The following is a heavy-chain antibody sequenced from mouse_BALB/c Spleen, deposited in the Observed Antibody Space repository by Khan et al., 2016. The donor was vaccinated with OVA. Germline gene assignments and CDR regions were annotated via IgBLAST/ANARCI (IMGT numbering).Heavy chain of an antibody. V-gene: IGHV5-9*03. CDR3: ARSLSYYDYDGNAMDY. D-gene: IGHD2-4*01. J-gene: IGHJ4*01. Sequence: EVELVESGGGLVKPGGSLKLSCAASGFTFSIYTMSWVRQTPEKRLEWVATISSGGGDTYYPDSVKGRFTISRDNAKNNLYLQMSSLRSEDTALYYYARSLSYYDYDGNAMDYWGQGTSVTVSS. CDR1: GFTFSIYT. CDR2: ISSGGGDT.